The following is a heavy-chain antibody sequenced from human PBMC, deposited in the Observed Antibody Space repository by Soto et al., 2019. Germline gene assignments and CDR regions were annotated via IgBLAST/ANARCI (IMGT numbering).Heavy chain of an antibody. J-gene: IGHJ4*02. V-gene: IGHV3-9*01. D-gene: IGHD1-26*01. CDR3: AKSRIGSYYDFDY. Sequence: GGSLRLSCAASGFTFDDYAMHWVRQAPGKGLEWVSGISWNSGSIGYADSVKGRFTISRDNAKNSLYLQMNSLRAEDTALYYCAKSRIGSYYDFDYWGQGTLVTVSS. CDR2: ISWNSGSI. CDR1: GFTFDDYA.